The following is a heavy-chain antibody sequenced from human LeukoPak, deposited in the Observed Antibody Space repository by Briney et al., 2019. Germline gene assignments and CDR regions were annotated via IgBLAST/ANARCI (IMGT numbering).Heavy chain of an antibody. CDR1: GGSFSGYY. J-gene: IGHJ5*02. D-gene: IGHD3-10*01. CDR2: IYYSGTT. CDR3: ARARGYYGSGKVRVSYWFDP. Sequence: SETLSLTCAVYGGSFSGYYWSWIRQPPGKGLEWIGYIYYSGTTNYNPSLKSRVTISLDTSKNQFSLKLSSVTAADTAVYYCARARGYYGSGKVRVSYWFDPWGQGTLVTVSS. V-gene: IGHV4-59*08.